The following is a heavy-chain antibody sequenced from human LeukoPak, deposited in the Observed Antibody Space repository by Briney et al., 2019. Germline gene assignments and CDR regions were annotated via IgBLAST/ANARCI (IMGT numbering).Heavy chain of an antibody. CDR3: ARRGSSWSFDY. CDR1: GYSFTSYW. Sequence: GESLQISCKGSGYSFTSYWIGWVRQMPGKGLEWMGVIYPGDSDTRYSPSFQGQVTLSADKSISTAYLQWSSLKASDTAIYYCARRGSSWSFDYWGQGTLVTVSS. D-gene: IGHD6-13*01. V-gene: IGHV5-51*01. J-gene: IGHJ4*02. CDR2: IYPGDSDT.